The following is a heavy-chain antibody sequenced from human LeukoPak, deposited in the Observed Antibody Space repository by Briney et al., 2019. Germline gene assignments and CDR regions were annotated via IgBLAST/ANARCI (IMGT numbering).Heavy chain of an antibody. CDR1: GFTFSSYA. CDR2: IWSDGNNK. V-gene: IGHV3-33*01. Sequence: GGSLRLSCAASGFTFSSYAMHWVRQAPGKGLEWVAIIWSDGNNKYYADSVEGRFTISRDTSKNTLFLQMNSLRAEDTAVYYCARGQPGVAAAGNLDYWGQGTLVTVSS. D-gene: IGHD6-13*01. J-gene: IGHJ4*02. CDR3: ARGQPGVAAAGNLDY.